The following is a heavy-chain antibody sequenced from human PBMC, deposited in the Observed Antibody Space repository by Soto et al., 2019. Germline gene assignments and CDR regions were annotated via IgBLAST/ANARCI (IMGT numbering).Heavy chain of an antibody. CDR1: GYTFTSYA. V-gene: IGHV1-3*01. CDR2: INAGNGNT. D-gene: IGHD1-7*01. Sequence: GASVKVSCKASGYTFTSYAMHWVRQAPGQRLEWMGWINAGNGNTKYSQKFQGRVTITRDTSASTAYMELSSLRSEDTAVYYCARXELAYNWNSSDINYSGQGTLVTVSS. J-gene: IGHJ4*02. CDR3: ARXELAYNWNSSDINY.